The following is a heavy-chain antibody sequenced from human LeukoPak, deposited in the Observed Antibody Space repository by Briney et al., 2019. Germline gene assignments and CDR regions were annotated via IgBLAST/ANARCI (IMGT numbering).Heavy chain of an antibody. CDR3: ARGLDDYVWGGFDY. Sequence: GGSLRLSCAASGFTFSSYSMNWVRQAPGKGLEWVSSISSSSSYIYYADSVKGRFTISRDNAKNSLYLQMNSLRAEDTAVYYCARGLDDYVWGGFDYWGQGTLVTVSS. CDR2: ISSSSSYI. D-gene: IGHD3-16*01. V-gene: IGHV3-21*01. J-gene: IGHJ4*02. CDR1: GFTFSSYS.